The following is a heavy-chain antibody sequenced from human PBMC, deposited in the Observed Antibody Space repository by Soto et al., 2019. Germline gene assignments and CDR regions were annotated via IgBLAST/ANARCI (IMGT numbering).Heavy chain of an antibody. V-gene: IGHV1-8*01. D-gene: IGHD6-19*01. CDR2: MNPNSGNT. J-gene: IGHJ4*02. CDR3: ARGRQDPTRKYSSGWYDFDY. CDR1: GYTFTSYD. Sequence: ASVKVSFKASGYTFTSYDINWLRQATGQGLEWMGWMNPNSGNTGYAQKFQGRVTMTRNTSISTAYMELSSLRSEDTAVYYCARGRQDPTRKYSSGWYDFDYWGQGPLVTVSS.